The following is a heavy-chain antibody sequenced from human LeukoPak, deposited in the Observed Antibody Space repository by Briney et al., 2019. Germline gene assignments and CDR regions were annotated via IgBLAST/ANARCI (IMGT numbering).Heavy chain of an antibody. CDR3: ARGRNRIVGATDFGY. D-gene: IGHD1-26*01. Sequence: ASVKVSCKASGYTFTGYYMHWVRQAPGQGLEWMGWINPNSGGTNYAQKFQGRVTMTRDTSISTAYMELSRLRSDDTAVYYCARGRNRIVGATDFGYWGQGTLVTVSS. CDR2: INPNSGGT. V-gene: IGHV1-2*02. CDR1: GYTFTGYY. J-gene: IGHJ4*02.